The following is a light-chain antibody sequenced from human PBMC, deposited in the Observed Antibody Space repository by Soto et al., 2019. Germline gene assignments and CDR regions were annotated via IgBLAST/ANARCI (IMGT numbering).Light chain of an antibody. CDR3: QQDNSWT. CDR1: QSVSSN. Sequence: EIVMTQSPATLSVPPGERATLSCRASQSVSSNLAWYQQKPGQAPRLLIYGASTRATGIPARFSGSGSGTEFTLTISSLQSEDFAVYYWQQDNSWTFVQGTKVDIK. CDR2: GAS. V-gene: IGKV3-15*01. J-gene: IGKJ1*01.